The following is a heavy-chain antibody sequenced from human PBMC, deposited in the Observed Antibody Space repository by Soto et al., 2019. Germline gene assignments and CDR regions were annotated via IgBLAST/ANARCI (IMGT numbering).Heavy chain of an antibody. V-gene: IGHV3-7*03. CDR2: IKQDGSEK. D-gene: IGHD6-13*01. Sequence: SLRLSCAASGFTFSSYWMSWVRQAPGKGLEWVANIKQDGSEKYYVDSVKGRFTISRDNSKNTLYLQMNSLRAEDTAVYYCAKDSPQLGSGSWGPNWFDPWGQGTLVTVSS. CDR3: AKDSPQLGSGSWGPNWFDP. CDR1: GFTFSSYW. J-gene: IGHJ5*02.